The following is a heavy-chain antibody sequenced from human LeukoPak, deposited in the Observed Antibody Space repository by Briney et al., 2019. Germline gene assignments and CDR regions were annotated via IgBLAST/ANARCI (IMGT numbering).Heavy chain of an antibody. CDR2: SNPHSGGT. J-gene: IGHJ4*02. D-gene: IGHD5-24*01. CDR1: GCTFTGYY. CDR3: ARAIELATTDFVF. V-gene: IGHV1-2*02. Sequence: ASVKVSCKTSGCTFTGYYIHWVRQAPGQGLEWMGWSNPHSGGTNHAQKFRGRVTLTRDTSISTAYMELSSLTPDDTAIYYCARAIELATTDFVFWGQGTLVTVFS.